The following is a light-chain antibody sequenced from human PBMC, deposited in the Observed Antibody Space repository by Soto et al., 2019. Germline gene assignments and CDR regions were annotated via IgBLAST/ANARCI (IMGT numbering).Light chain of an antibody. J-gene: IGLJ2*01. Sequence: QSVLTQPPSASGTPGQRVTISCSGSSSNIGSNYVYWYQQLPGTVPQLLIYRNSERPSGVPDRFSGSKSGTSAFLAISGLRSEYEADYYCAAWDDSLSGVVFGGGTKLTVL. CDR1: SSNIGSNY. V-gene: IGLV1-47*01. CDR3: AAWDDSLSGVV. CDR2: RNS.